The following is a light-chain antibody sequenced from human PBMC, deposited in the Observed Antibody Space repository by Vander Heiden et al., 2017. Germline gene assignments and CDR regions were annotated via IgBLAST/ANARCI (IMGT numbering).Light chain of an antibody. CDR2: DVT. CDR3: SSYTTSSTQV. Sequence: QSALPQPASVSGSPGQSITISCAGTSSDVGNDNYGSWYQQHPGKAPKLVIYDVTNRPSGVSTRFSGAKSGNTASLTISGLQPEDEADYYCSSYTTSSTQVFGTGTKVTVL. J-gene: IGLJ1*01. V-gene: IGLV2-14*03. CDR1: SSDVGNDNY.